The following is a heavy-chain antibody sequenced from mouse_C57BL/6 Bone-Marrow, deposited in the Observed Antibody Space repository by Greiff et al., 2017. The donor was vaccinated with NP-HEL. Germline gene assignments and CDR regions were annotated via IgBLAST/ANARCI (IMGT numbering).Heavy chain of an antibody. CDR2: IYPGDGDT. Sequence: VQLQQSGAELVKPGASVKISCKASGYDFSNYWKNWVKQRPGKGLEWVGQIYPGDGDTNYNGQFKDKATLTADKSSSTAYMQHSRPTSEGATVYFCARGAYWGQGTLVTVSA. J-gene: IGHJ3*01. CDR3: ARGAY. V-gene: IGHV1-80*01. CDR1: GYDFSNYW.